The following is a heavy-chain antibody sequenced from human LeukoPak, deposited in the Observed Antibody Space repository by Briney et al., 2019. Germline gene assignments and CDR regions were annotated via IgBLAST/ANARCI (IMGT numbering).Heavy chain of an antibody. J-gene: IGHJ4*02. D-gene: IGHD3-3*01. CDR2: ISGSGGNT. CDR3: AKGKVSRSIFGVVNPTSDY. Sequence: GGSLRLSCAASGFTFSSYAMSLVRQAPGKGLEWVSAISGSGGNTYYADSVKGRFTISRDNSKNTLYLQMNSLRAEDTAVYYCAKGKVSRSIFGVVNPTSDYWGQGTLVTVSS. CDR1: GFTFSSYA. V-gene: IGHV3-23*01.